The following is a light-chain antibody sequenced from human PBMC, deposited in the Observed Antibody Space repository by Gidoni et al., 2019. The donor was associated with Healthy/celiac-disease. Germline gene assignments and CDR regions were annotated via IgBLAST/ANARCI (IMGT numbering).Light chain of an antibody. CDR3: QPSYSTPLT. CDR2: AAS. CDR1: QSISSY. J-gene: IGKJ4*01. Sequence: DIQMTQPPSSPSASVGGSVTITCRASQSISSYLNWYQQQPGKAPKLLIYAASSLQSGVPSRFSGNGSGANFTLTLSRLHPGDFATYYCQPSYSTPLTFGGGTKVEIK. V-gene: IGKV1-39*01.